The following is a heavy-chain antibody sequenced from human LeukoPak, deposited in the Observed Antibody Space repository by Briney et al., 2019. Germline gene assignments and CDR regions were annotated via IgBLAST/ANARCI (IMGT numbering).Heavy chain of an antibody. CDR1: GGSISGYF. Sequence: SETLSLTCTVSGGSISGYFWSWIRQAPGKGLEWIGYIFYRGSTNYNPSLKSRVTISVDTSRNQFSLKLSSVTAADTAVYYCARWIRDGYNYGDHWGQENLVTVSS. CDR3: ARWIRDGYNYGDH. J-gene: IGHJ4*02. D-gene: IGHD5-24*01. CDR2: IFYRGST. V-gene: IGHV4-59*01.